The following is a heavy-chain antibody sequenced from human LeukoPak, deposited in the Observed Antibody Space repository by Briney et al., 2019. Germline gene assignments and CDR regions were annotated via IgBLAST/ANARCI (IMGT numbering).Heavy chain of an antibody. V-gene: IGHV3-66*02. CDR3: ARDVKDSSGYYYRWTGD. D-gene: IGHD3-22*01. Sequence: AGSLRLSCAASGFTVSSNYMSWVRQAPGKGLEWVSVIYSGGSTYYADSVKGRFTISRDNSKNTLYLQMNSLRAEDTAVYYCARDVKDSSGYYYRWTGDWGQGTLVTVSS. CDR2: IYSGGST. CDR1: GFTVSSNY. J-gene: IGHJ4*02.